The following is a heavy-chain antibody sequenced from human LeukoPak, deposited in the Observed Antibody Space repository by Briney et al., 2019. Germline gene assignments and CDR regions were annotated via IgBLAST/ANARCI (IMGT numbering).Heavy chain of an antibody. V-gene: IGHV3-13*01. D-gene: IGHD3-10*01. J-gene: IGHJ6*02. CDR2: IGTAGDT. CDR3: ARGPTPRRDFYGSGSGFYHYAMDV. CDR1: GFTLSSYD. Sequence: GGSLRLSCTASGFTLSSYDMHWVRQVTGKGLEWVSAIGTAGDTYYPGSVKGRFTISRENAKNSLYLQMNSLRAGDTAVYYCARGPTPRRDFYGSGSGFYHYAMDVWGQGTTVTVSS.